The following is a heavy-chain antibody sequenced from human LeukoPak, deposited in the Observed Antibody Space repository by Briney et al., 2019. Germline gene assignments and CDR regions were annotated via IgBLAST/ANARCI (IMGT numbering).Heavy chain of an antibody. J-gene: IGHJ4*02. CDR3: ATLPLLRYFDWLLYSYFDY. D-gene: IGHD3-9*01. Sequence: ASVKVSCKASGGTFSSYAISWVRQAPGKGLEWMGGFDPEDGETIYAQKFQGRVTMTEDTSTDTAYMELSSLRSEDTAVYYCATLPLLRYFDWLLYSYFDYWGQGTLVTVSS. V-gene: IGHV1-24*01. CDR2: FDPEDGET. CDR1: GGTFSSYA.